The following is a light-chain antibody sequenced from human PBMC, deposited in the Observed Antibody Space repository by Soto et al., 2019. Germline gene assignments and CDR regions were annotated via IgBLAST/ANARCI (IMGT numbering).Light chain of an antibody. Sequence: EIVLTQSPGPLSLSPGQRATLSCRSSQSVSSGNLAWYQQKPGQAPRLLIYGASTRATGIPARFSGSGSGTEFTLTISRLEPEDFAVYYCQQYVSSPATFGQGTKVDIK. V-gene: IGKV3-20*01. CDR3: QQYVSSPAT. J-gene: IGKJ1*01. CDR1: QSVSSGN. CDR2: GAS.